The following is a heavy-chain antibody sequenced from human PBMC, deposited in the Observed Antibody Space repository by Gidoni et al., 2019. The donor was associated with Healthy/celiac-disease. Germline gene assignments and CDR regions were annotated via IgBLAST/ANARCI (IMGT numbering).Heavy chain of an antibody. CDR3: ASRGGSTHYYYYGMDV. V-gene: IGHV4-39*01. CDR1: GGSISSSSYY. J-gene: IGHJ6*02. CDR2: IYYSGST. Sequence: QLQLQESGPGLVKPSETLSLTCTFPGGSISSSSYYWGWLRQPPGKGLEWIGSIYYSGSTYYNPSLKSRVTIAVDTSKNQFSLKLSSVTAADTAVYYCASRGGSTHYYYYGMDVWGQGTTVTVSS. D-gene: IGHD2-2*01.